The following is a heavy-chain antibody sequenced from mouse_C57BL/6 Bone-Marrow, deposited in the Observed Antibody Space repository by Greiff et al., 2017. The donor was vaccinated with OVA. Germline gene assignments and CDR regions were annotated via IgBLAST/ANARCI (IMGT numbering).Heavy chain of an antibody. CDR1: GYTFTDYY. D-gene: IGHD2-4*01. CDR2: INPNNGGT. CDR3: ALYYDYGWYFDV. V-gene: IGHV1-26*01. Sequence: EVQLQQSGPELVKPGASVKISCKASGYTFTDYYMNWVKQSHGKSLEWIGDINPNNGGTSYNQKFKGKATLTVDKSSSTAYMELRSLTSEDSAVYYCALYYDYGWYFDVWGTGTTVTVSS. J-gene: IGHJ1*03.